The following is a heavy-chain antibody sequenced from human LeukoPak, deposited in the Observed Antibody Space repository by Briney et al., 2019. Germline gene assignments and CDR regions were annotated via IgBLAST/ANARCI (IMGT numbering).Heavy chain of an antibody. J-gene: IGHJ3*02. CDR2: INPSGGST. CDR1: GYTFTSYY. Sequence: ASVKVSCKASGYTFTSYYMHWVRQAPGQGLEWMGIINPSGGSTSYAQKFQGRVTMTRDTTTSTVYMELSSLRSEDTAVYCCARGGGIVGAPSRAFDIWGQGTMVTVSS. CDR3: ARGGGIVGAPSRAFDI. D-gene: IGHD1-26*01. V-gene: IGHV1-46*01.